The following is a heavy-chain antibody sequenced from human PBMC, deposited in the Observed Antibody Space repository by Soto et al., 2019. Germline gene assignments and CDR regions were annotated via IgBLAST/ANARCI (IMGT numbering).Heavy chain of an antibody. Sequence: ASVKVSCKASGYTFTRYDINWVRQATGQGLEWMGWMNPNSGNTGYAQKFQGRVTMTRNTSISTAYMELSSLRSEDTAVYYCALTSSLWHWFDPWGQGTLVTVSS. CDR3: ALTSSLWHWFDP. J-gene: IGHJ5*02. CDR2: MNPNSGNT. V-gene: IGHV1-8*01. CDR1: GYTFTRYD.